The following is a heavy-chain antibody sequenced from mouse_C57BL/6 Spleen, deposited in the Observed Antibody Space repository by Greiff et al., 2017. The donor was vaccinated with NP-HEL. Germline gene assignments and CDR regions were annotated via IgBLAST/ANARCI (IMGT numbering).Heavy chain of an antibody. Sequence: QVQLQQSGAELARPGASVKLSCKASGYTFTSYGISWVKQRTGQGLEWIGEIYPRSGNTYYNEKFKGKATLTADKSSSTAYMELRSLTSEDSAVYFCARSPYDYDVAYWGQGTLVTVSA. CDR1: GYTFTSYG. D-gene: IGHD2-4*01. J-gene: IGHJ3*01. V-gene: IGHV1-81*01. CDR2: IYPRSGNT. CDR3: ARSPYDYDVAY.